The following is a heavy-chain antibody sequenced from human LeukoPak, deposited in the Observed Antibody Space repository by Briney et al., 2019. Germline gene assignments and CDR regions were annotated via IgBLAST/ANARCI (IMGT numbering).Heavy chain of an antibody. CDR3: ARERGLTMIVVKGPDAFDI. V-gene: IGHV3-21*01. CDR2: ISSSSSYI. Sequence: GGSQRLSCADSGFTFSSYSMTWVRQAPGKGLEWVSSISSSSSYIYYADSVKGRFTISRDNAKNSLYLQMNSLRAEDTAVYYCARERGLTMIVVKGPDAFDIWGQGTMVTVSS. J-gene: IGHJ3*02. D-gene: IGHD3-22*01. CDR1: GFTFSSYS.